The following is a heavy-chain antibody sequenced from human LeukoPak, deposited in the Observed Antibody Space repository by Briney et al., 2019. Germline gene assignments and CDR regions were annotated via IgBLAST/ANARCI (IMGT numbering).Heavy chain of an antibody. D-gene: IGHD3-3*01. V-gene: IGHV3-21*04. CDR1: GFTFSSYS. CDR2: ISSSSSYI. Sequence: GGSLRLSCAASGFTFSSYSMNWVRQAPGKRLEWVSSISSSSSYIYYADSVKGRFTISRDNAKNSLYLQMNSLRAEDTAVYYCAKKRESGYYSNFDYWGQGTLVTVSS. J-gene: IGHJ4*02. CDR3: AKKRESGYYSNFDY.